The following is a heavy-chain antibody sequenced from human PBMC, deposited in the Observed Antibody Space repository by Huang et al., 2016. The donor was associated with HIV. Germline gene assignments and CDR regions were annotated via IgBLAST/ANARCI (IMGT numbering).Heavy chain of an antibody. CDR1: GHTLTELS. V-gene: IGHV1-24*01. CDR2: YDPEDGET. J-gene: IGHJ4*02. Sequence: QVQMEQSGAEVKKPGASVKVSCKVFGHTLTELSMHWVRQAPGKGLEWMGGYDPEDGETIYAQKIQGRVTMTEDTSTDTGYLELSSLRSEDTAVYYCAVVYSTAWDAGTRGFFDYWGQGTLVTVSS. D-gene: IGHD6-19*01. CDR3: AVVYSTAWDAGTRGFFDY.